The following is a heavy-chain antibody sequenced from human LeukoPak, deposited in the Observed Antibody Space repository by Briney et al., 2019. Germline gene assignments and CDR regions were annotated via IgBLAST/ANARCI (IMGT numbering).Heavy chain of an antibody. CDR3: ATSGVRGVIIPSFDY. CDR1: GGSFSGYY. Sequence: SETLSLTWAVYGGSFSGYYWSWIRQPPEKGLEWIGEINHSGSTNYNPSLKSRVTISVDTSKNQFSLKLSSVTAADTAVYYCATSGVRGVIIPSFDYWGQGTLVTVSS. J-gene: IGHJ4*02. CDR2: INHSGST. V-gene: IGHV4-34*01. D-gene: IGHD3-10*01.